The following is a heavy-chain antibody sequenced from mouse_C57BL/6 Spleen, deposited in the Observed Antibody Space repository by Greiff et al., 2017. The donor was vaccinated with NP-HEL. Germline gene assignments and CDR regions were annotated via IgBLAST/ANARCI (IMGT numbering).Heavy chain of an antibody. D-gene: IGHD2-10*02. CDR3: ARGGYGNYYAMDY. Sequence: VQLQQSGPELVKPGASVKISCKASGYSFTGYYMNWVKQSPEKSLEWIGEINPSTGGTTYNQKFKAKATLTVHKSSSTAYMQLKSLTSEDSAVYYCARGGYGNYYAMDYWGQGTSVTVSS. CDR1: GYSFTGYY. V-gene: IGHV1-42*01. CDR2: INPSTGGT. J-gene: IGHJ4*01.